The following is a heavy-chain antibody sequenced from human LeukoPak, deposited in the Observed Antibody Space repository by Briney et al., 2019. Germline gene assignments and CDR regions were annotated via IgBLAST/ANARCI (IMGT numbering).Heavy chain of an antibody. CDR1: GGSISSYY. V-gene: IGHV4-59*01. CDR2: IYYSGST. D-gene: IGHD5-18*01. Sequence: SSETLSLTCIVSGGSISSYYWSWIRQPPGKGLEWIGYIYYSGSTNYNPSLKSRVTISVDTSKNQFSLKLSSVTAADTAVYYCARAGDTAMVRYYYYMDVWGKGTTVTVSS. CDR3: ARAGDTAMVRYYYYMDV. J-gene: IGHJ6*03.